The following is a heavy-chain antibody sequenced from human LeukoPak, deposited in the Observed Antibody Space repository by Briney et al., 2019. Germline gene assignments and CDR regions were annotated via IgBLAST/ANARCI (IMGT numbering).Heavy chain of an antibody. CDR1: GFTFSSYG. V-gene: IGHV3-30*18. D-gene: IGHD3-3*01. CDR2: ISYDGSNK. J-gene: IGHJ6*02. Sequence: GRSLRLSCAASGFTFSSYGMHWVRQAPGKGLEWVAVISYDGSNKYYADSVKGRFTISRDNSKNTLYLQMNSLRAEDTAVYYCAKDRGITIFGVVIYNDMDVWGQGTTVTVSS. CDR3: AKDRGITIFGVVIYNDMDV.